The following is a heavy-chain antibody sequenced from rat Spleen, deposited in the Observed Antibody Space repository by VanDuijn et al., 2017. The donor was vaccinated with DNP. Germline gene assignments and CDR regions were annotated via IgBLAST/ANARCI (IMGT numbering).Heavy chain of an antibody. CDR1: GYTFTTYY. V-gene: IGHV1-43*01. D-gene: IGHD1-4*01. J-gene: IGHJ1*01. CDR3: ARRRLPYWYFDF. CDR2: INTGSRGT. Sequence: QVQLQQSGAELAKPGSSVKISCKASGYTFTTYYISWIKQTTGQGLECIGYINTGSRGTHYNEKFKGKATLTVGKSSSTAFMQLSSLTPDDSAVYYCARRRLPYWYFDFWGPGTMVTVSS.